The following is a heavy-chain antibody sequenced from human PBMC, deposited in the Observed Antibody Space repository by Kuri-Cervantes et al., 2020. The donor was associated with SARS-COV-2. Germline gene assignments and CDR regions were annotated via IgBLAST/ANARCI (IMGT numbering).Heavy chain of an antibody. J-gene: IGHJ6*03. CDR3: ARIVNYSKGNWNYGYYYYMDV. D-gene: IGHD1-7*01. CDR2: INHSGST. V-gene: IGHV4-34*01. Sequence: SETLSLTCAVYGGSFSGYYWSWIRQPPGKGLEWIGEINHSGSTNYNPSLKSRVTTSVDTSKNQFSLKLSSVTAADTAVYYCARIVNYSKGNWNYGYYYYMDVWGKGTTVTVSS. CDR1: GGSFSGYY.